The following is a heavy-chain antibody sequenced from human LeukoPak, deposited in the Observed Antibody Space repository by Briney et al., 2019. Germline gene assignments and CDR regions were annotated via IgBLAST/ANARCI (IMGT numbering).Heavy chain of an antibody. CDR2: INRDGSST. D-gene: IGHD7-27*01. CDR3: ASVDWGSQDY. Sequence: GGSLRLSCAASGFTFRSHWMHWVRQAPGKGLVFVSRINRDGSSTAYVDSVKGRFTISRDDAKNTLYLQMDSLRVEDTAVYYCASVDWGSQDYWGQGTLVTVS. V-gene: IGHV3-74*01. J-gene: IGHJ4*02. CDR1: GFTFRSHW.